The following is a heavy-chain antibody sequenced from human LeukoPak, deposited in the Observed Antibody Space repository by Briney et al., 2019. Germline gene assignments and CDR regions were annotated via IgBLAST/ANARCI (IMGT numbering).Heavy chain of an antibody. D-gene: IGHD4-17*01. Sequence: GGSLRLSCAASDFTFSNAWMNWVRQAPGKGLEWVGRIKSKTDGGTTDYAAPVKGRFTISRDDSKNTLYLQMNSLKTEDTAVYYCTTAEVTTGFGYYYYGMDVWGQGTTVTVSS. CDR1: DFTFSNAW. CDR3: TTAEVTTGFGYYYYGMDV. V-gene: IGHV3-15*07. J-gene: IGHJ6*02. CDR2: IKSKTDGGTT.